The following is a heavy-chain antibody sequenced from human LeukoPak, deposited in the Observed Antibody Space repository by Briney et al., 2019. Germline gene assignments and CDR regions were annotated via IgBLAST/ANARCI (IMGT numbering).Heavy chain of an antibody. J-gene: IGHJ4*02. CDR3: ARSSAWANFDN. CDR1: GYTFTSYD. D-gene: IGHD2-15*01. CDR2: MNPNTGYT. V-gene: IGHV1-8*01. Sequence: GASVKVSCKASGYTFTSYDIIWVRQATGQGLEWMGWMNPNTGYTGYAHQFQGRITMTRNTAISTAYMDLSSLNSQDTAVYYCARSSAWANFDNWGQGTLVSVSS.